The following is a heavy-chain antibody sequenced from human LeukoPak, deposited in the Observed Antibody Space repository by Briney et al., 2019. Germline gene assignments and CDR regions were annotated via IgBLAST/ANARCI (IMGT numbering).Heavy chain of an antibody. CDR1: GFTFSDYY. CDR3: ARGWLRGFDY. J-gene: IGHJ4*02. D-gene: IGHD5-12*01. V-gene: IGHV3-11*04. Sequence: GGSLRLSCAASGFTFSDYYMSWISQAPGKGLEWVSYISSSVCTIYYADSVKGRFTISRDNAKNSLYLQMNSLRGEDTAVYYCARGWLRGFDYWGQGTLVTVSS. CDR2: ISSSVCTI.